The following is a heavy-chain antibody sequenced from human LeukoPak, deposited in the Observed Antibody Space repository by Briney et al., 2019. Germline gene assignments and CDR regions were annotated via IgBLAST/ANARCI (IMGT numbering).Heavy chain of an antibody. CDR3: TTGPDTYYYDSSGPFDI. V-gene: IGHV3-15*01. J-gene: IGHJ3*02. D-gene: IGHD3-22*01. Sequence: GGSLRLCCAASGFTFSNAWMSWVRQAAGKRLECVGRIKSKKDGRTTDYAAPVKGRFTISRDDSKNTLYLQMNSLKTEHTAVYCCTTGPDTYYYDSSGPFDIWGQGTMVTVSS. CDR2: IKSKKDGRTT. CDR1: GFTFSNAW.